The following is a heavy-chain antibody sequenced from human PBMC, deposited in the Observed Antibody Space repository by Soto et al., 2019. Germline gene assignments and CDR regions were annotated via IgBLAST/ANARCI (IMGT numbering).Heavy chain of an antibody. CDR3: AKQPASTRTFDY. J-gene: IGHJ4*02. D-gene: IGHD2-15*01. Sequence: PGWSLRLACAASGVTVTNYAVNWSLQAPGKGLEWVSTITGGGGGRTNYADSVKGRFTISRDNSKNTLYLQMNSLRAEDTAVYYCAKQPASTRTFDYWGQRALLTVPS. CDR1: GVTVTNYA. V-gene: IGHV3-23*01. CDR2: ITGGGGGRT.